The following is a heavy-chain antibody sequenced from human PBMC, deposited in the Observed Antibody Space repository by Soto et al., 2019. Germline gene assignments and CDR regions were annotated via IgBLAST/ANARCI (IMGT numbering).Heavy chain of an antibody. CDR3: AKDRAEGIAAPDHY. V-gene: IGHV3-9*01. D-gene: IGHD6-13*01. CDR1: GFTFDDYA. Sequence: EVQLVESGGGLVQPGRSLRLSCAASGFTFDDYAMHWVRQAPGKGLEWVSGISWNSGSIGYADSVKGRFTISRDNAKKSLYLQMNSLRAEDTALYYCAKDRAEGIAAPDHYWGQGTLVTVSS. CDR2: ISWNSGSI. J-gene: IGHJ4*02.